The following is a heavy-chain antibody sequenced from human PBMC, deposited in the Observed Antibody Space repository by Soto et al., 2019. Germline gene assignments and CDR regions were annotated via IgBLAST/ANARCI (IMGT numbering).Heavy chain of an antibody. D-gene: IGHD6-13*01. CDR3: ARAPSYSSSLIDY. CDR2: ITSSGSYT. Sequence: PGGSLRLSCAASGLTFSDYYMSLIRQAPGKGLEWVSYITSSGSYTKYADSVKGRFTISRDNAKNSLYLQMNSLRAEDTAVYYCARAPSYSSSLIDYWGQGTLVTVSS. J-gene: IGHJ4*02. V-gene: IGHV3-11*06. CDR1: GLTFSDYY.